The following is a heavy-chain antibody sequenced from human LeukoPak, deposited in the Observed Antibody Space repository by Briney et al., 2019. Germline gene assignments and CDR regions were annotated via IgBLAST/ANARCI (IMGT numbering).Heavy chain of an antibody. V-gene: IGHV3-48*01. CDR1: GFTFSSYS. CDR2: ISSSSSTI. J-gene: IGHJ4*02. CDR3: ARDGYYDFWSGYSNDY. D-gene: IGHD3-3*01. Sequence: GGSLRLSCAASGFTFSSYSMNWVRQAPGKGLEWVSYISSSSSTIYYADSVKGRFTISRDNAKNSLYLQMNSLRAEDTAVYYCARDGYYDFWSGYSNDYWGQGTLVTVSS.